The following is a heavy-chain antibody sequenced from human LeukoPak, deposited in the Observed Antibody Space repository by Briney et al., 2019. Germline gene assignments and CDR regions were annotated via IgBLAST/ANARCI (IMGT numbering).Heavy chain of an antibody. D-gene: IGHD3-22*01. CDR2: VFYSGNT. V-gene: IGHV4-59*11. CDR3: GRDYYDNRGEAFDI. CDR1: GGSIGSHY. Sequence: SETLSLTCTVSGGSIGSHYWSWIPQPPGKGLEWIGYVFYSGNTNYNPSPKGRVTISVDTSKNQFSLKLSSVTAAETAGYYCGRDYYDNRGEAFDIWGLGTMVTVSS. J-gene: IGHJ3*02.